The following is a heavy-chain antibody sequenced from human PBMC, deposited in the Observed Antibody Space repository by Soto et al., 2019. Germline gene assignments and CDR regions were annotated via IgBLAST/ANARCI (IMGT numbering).Heavy chain of an antibody. Sequence: QVQLVQSGAEVKKPGSSVKVSCKASGGTFSSYAISWVRQAPGQGLEWMGGIIPIFGTANYAQKFQGRVTITADESTSKAYMEVSSLRSEDTAVYYCARDPHPYSRSWYRFDYWGQGTLVTVSS. V-gene: IGHV1-69*12. J-gene: IGHJ4*02. CDR3: ARDPHPYSRSWYRFDY. CDR2: IIPIFGTA. CDR1: GGTFSSYA. D-gene: IGHD6-13*01.